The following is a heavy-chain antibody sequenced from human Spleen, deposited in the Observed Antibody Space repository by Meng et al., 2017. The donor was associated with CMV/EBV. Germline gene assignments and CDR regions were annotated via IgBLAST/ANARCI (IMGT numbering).Heavy chain of an antibody. V-gene: IGHV1-46*01. CDR3: ARDVASDDKWD. CDR2: ITPTGDGT. D-gene: IGHD1-26*01. J-gene: IGHJ1*01. Sequence: SCKTSRDTFTNAFGHWVRQAPGQGIEWMARITPTGDGTTYAKKFRDRVTLSRDTSATTVSLELTSLTSEDTAIYYCARDVASDDKWDWGQGTLVTVSS. CDR1: RDTFTNAF.